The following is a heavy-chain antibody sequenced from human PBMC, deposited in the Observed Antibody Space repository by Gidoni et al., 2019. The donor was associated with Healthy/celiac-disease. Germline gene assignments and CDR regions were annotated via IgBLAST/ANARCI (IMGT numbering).Heavy chain of an antibody. D-gene: IGHD6-19*01. CDR1: GGSISSGSYY. CDR3: ARGAWQQWLYLYFDL. CDR2: IYTSGST. Sequence: QVQLQESGPGLVKPSQTLSLTCTVSGGSISSGSYYWSWIRQPAGKGLEWIGRIYTSGSTNYNPSLKGRVTISVDTSKNQFSLKLSSVTAADTAVYYCARGAWQQWLYLYFDLWGRGTLVTVSS. J-gene: IGHJ2*01. V-gene: IGHV4-61*02.